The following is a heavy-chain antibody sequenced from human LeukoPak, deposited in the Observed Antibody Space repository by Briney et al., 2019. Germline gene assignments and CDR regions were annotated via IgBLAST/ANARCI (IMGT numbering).Heavy chain of an antibody. Sequence: ASVTVSCKASGYTFTSYGISWVRQAPGQGLEWMGWISAYNGNTNYAQKLQGRVTMTTDTSTSTAYMELRSLRSDDTAVYYCARRGNILTGYYKARFDYWGQGTLVTVSS. CDR1: GYTFTSYG. V-gene: IGHV1-18*01. CDR2: ISAYNGNT. J-gene: IGHJ4*02. CDR3: ARRGNILTGYYKARFDY. D-gene: IGHD3-9*01.